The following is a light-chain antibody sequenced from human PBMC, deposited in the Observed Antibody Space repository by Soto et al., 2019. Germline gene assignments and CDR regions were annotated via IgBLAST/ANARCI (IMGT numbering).Light chain of an antibody. CDR1: ASVFGTYNL. CDR3: CSYVGSSTLV. J-gene: IGLJ2*01. V-gene: IGLV2-23*02. CDR2: EVT. Sequence: QSALTQPASVSGSPGQSITISCIERASVFGTYNLVSWYQHHPGKVPKLIIYEVTKRPSGVSNRFSGSKSDNTASLAISGLQAEDEATYYCCSYVGSSTLVFGGGTKLTVL.